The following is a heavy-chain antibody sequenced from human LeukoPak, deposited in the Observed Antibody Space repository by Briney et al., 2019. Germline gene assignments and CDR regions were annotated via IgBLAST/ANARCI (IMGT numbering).Heavy chain of an antibody. CDR1: GFTFSSYT. CDR2: ITTGDGST. V-gene: IGHV3-23*01. J-gene: IGHJ4*02. D-gene: IGHD7-27*01. CDR3: AKDGGLWVSAHWGDS. Sequence: GGSLRLSCTASGFTFSSYTMTWVRQAPGKGLKWVSTITTGDGSTYYADSVKGRFTVSREDAKNTVYLQMNSLRAEDTAVYYCAKDGGLWVSAHWGDSWGRGTLVTVSS.